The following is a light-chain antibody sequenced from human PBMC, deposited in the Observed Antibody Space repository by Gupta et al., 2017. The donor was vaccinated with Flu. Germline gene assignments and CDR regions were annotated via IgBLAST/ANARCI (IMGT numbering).Light chain of an antibody. CDR3: MHSTRGPWT. CDR2: KAS. J-gene: IGKJ1*01. Sequence: DGVLTQSPLSLPVTLGQPASISCRSSESLVFTDGDSYVSWFHQRPGQSPRRLIYKASNRDSGVPDRFSGSGSGTDFTLKISRVEAEDVGVYYCMHSTRGPWTFGQGTKVEIK. CDR1: ESLVFTDGDSY. V-gene: IGKV2-30*01.